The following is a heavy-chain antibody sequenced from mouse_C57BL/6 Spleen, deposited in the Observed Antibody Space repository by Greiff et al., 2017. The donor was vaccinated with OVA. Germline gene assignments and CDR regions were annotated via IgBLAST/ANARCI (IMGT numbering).Heavy chain of an antibody. D-gene: IGHD1-1*01. J-gene: IGHJ4*01. Sequence: QVQLQQPGAELVKPGASVKLSCKASGYTFTSYWMHWVKQRPGQGLEWIGMIHPNSGSTNYNEKFKSKATLTVDKSSSTAYMQLSSLTSEDSAVYYCARWGLLGAMDYWGQGTSVTVSS. CDR1: GYTFTSYW. CDR3: ARWGLLGAMDY. V-gene: IGHV1-64*01. CDR2: IHPNSGST.